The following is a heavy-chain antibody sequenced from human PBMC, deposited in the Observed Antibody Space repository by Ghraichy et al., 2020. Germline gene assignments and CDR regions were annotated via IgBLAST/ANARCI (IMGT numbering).Heavy chain of an antibody. CDR2: INSDGSST. Sequence: GESLNISCAASGLTFSNYWMHWVRQAPGKGLVWVSSINSDGSSTSYADSVKGRFTISRDNTKNTLYLQMNSMRAEDTAVYYCAKGGRAHFDYWGQGTMVTVSS. CDR1: GLTFSNYW. D-gene: IGHD3-16*01. CDR3: AKGGRAHFDY. J-gene: IGHJ4*02. V-gene: IGHV3-74*01.